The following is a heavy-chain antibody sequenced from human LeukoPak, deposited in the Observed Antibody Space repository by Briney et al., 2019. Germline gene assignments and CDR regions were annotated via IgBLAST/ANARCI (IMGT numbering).Heavy chain of an antibody. CDR3: ARSGSSDY. Sequence: SETLSLTCTVSGYSISSGYYWGWIRQPPGKGLEWIGSIYHSGSTHYNPSLKSRLTISVDTSKNPFSLKLSSVTPADTAVYYCARSGSSDYWGQGTLVTVSS. J-gene: IGHJ4*02. CDR2: IYHSGST. V-gene: IGHV4-38-2*02. CDR1: GYSISSGYY. D-gene: IGHD1-26*01.